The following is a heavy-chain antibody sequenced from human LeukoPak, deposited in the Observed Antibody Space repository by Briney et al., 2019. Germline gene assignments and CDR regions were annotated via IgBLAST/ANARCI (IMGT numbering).Heavy chain of an antibody. V-gene: IGHV4-59*01. CDR1: GGSISSYY. Sequence: PSETLSLTCTVSGGSISSYYWSWIRQPPGKGLEWIGYIFYSGSTNYNPSLKSRVTISVDTSKNQFSLKMSSVTAADTAVYFCARGGPPGYYYDYYMDVWGKGTTVTISS. J-gene: IGHJ6*03. CDR3: ARGGPPGYYYDYYMDV. CDR2: IFYSGST.